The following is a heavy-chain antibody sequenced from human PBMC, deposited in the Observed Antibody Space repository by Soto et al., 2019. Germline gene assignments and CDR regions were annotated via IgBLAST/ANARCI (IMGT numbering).Heavy chain of an antibody. Sequence: SGPTLVSPTQTLKMTCGFSGFSLSTSRVGLGWIRQPPGKALEWLALLYSNHDNRDIPSLKSRLTITKDTSRKQVVLTMTNMDPVDTAPSFCAHSPYQEPIHFWRQGTLVAVSS. CDR2: LYSNHDN. CDR3: AHSPYQEPIHF. V-gene: IGHV2-5*01. J-gene: IGHJ4*02. CDR1: GFSLSTSRVG. D-gene: IGHD2-2*01.